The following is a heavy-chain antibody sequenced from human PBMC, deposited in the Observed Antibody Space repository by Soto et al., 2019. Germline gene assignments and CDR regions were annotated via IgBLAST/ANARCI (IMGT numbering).Heavy chain of an antibody. J-gene: IGHJ2*01. CDR3: AIVFFQAEDGIRDVRSVSAFLLNRSSDL. CDR2: IYHSGST. Sequence: PEKSLEWIGYIYHSGSTCYNPSLTSRVPISVVRSKNQFSLKLSSVTAADTAVYYCAIVFFQAEDGIRDVRSVSAFLLNRSSDL. D-gene: IGHD3-10*02. V-gene: IGHV4-30-2*01.